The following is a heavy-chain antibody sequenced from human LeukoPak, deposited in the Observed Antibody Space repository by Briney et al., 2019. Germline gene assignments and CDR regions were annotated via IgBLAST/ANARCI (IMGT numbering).Heavy chain of an antibody. CDR3: ARDDYEGFDY. Sequence: GGSLRLSCAASGFTFSSYAMSWVRQAPGKGLEWVSGISGSGGYTYYADSVKGRFTISRDNSKNTLFLQMNSLRAEDTAVYYCARDDYEGFDYWGQGTLVTVSS. CDR2: ISGSGGYT. V-gene: IGHV3-23*01. J-gene: IGHJ4*02. CDR1: GFTFSSYA. D-gene: IGHD4-17*01.